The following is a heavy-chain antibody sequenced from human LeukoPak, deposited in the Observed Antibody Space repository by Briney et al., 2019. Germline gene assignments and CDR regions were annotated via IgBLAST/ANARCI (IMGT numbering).Heavy chain of an antibody. CDR2: IYYSGST. J-gene: IGHJ4*02. Sequence: SETLSLTCTVSGGSISSYYWSWIRQPPGEGLEWIGYIYYSGSTNYNPSLKSRVTISVDTSKNQFSLKLSSVTAADTAVYYCARSAGALPGDFDYWGQGTLVTVSS. CDR1: GGSISSYY. D-gene: IGHD1-26*01. CDR3: ARSAGALPGDFDY. V-gene: IGHV4-59*08.